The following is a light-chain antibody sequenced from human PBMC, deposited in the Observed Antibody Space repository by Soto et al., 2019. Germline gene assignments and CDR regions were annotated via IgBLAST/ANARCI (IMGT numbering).Light chain of an antibody. CDR1: QGINSY. V-gene: IGKV1D-8*01. CDR3: QQYGSSWT. Sequence: VIWMTQSPSLLSASTGERVSISCRLSQGINSYLAWYQQKPGKAPKLLIYDASNLQSGVPSRFSGSGSGTDFTLTISGVEPEDFAVYYCQQYGSSWTFGQGTKVDIK. CDR2: DAS. J-gene: IGKJ1*01.